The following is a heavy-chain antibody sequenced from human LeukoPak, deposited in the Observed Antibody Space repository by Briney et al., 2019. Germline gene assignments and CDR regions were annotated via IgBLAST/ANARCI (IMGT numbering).Heavy chain of an antibody. Sequence: SETLSLTCAVYGGSFSGYYWSWIRQPPGKGLEWIGEINHSGSTNYNPSLKSRVTISVDTSKNQFSLKLSSVTAADTAVYYCTRGGDFWTRQYFDYWGQGTLVTVSS. CDR3: TRGGDFWTRQYFDY. CDR2: INHSGST. D-gene: IGHD3/OR15-3a*01. CDR1: GGSFSGYY. V-gene: IGHV4-34*01. J-gene: IGHJ4*02.